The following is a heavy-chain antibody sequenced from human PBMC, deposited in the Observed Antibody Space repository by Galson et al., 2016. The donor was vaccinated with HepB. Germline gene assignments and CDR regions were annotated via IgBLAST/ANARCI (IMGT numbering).Heavy chain of an antibody. D-gene: IGHD1-1*01. CDR3: ARDRRSGTTRYYGMDV. CDR1: GGAFKTYS. V-gene: IGHV1-69*13. CDR2: INPIFGTT. Sequence: SVKVSCKASGGAFKTYSISWVRQAPGQGLEWMGGINPIFGTTNYPQKFQDRVTITADESTSTAYMELSSLRSEDTAVYFCARDRRSGTTRYYGMDVWGHGTTVTVSS. J-gene: IGHJ6*02.